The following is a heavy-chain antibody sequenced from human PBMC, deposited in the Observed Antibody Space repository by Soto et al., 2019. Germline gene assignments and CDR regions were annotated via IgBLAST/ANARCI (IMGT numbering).Heavy chain of an antibody. V-gene: IGHV1-8*01. CDR3: ARGTMDYYYYYYYMDV. J-gene: IGHJ6*03. D-gene: IGHD3-3*01. CDR2: MNPNSGNT. CDR1: GYTFTSYD. Sequence: ASVKVSCKASGYTFTSYDINWVRQATGQGLEWMGWMNPNSGNTGYAQKFQGRVTMTRNTSISTAYMELSSLRSEDTAVYYCARGTMDYYYYYYYMDVWGKGTTVTVSS.